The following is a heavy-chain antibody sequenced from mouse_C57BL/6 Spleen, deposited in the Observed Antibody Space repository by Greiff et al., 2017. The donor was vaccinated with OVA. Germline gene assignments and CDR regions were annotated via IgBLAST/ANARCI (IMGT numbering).Heavy chain of an antibody. V-gene: IGHV5-17*01. J-gene: IGHJ4*01. CDR3: ARQTTVVEDYDMDY. CDR2: ISSGSSTI. CDR1: GFTFSDYG. D-gene: IGHD1-1*01. Sequence: EVQGVESGGGLVKPGGSLKLSCAASGFTFSDYGMHWVRQAPEKGLEWVAYISSGSSTIYYADTVKGRFTIYRDNAKNTLFLQMTSLRSEDTAMYYCARQTTVVEDYDMDYWGKGTSVTVSS.